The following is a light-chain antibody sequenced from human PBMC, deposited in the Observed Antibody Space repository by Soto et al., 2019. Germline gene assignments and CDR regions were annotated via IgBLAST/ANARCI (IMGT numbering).Light chain of an antibody. Sequence: SYELTQPLSVSVALGQTARITCGGNNIGSKNVHWYQRKPGQAPVLVIYRDSNRPSGIPERFSGSNSVNTATLTISRAKAGDEADYYCQVWDSSTAFYVFGTGTKVTVL. CDR1: NIGSKN. CDR2: RDS. J-gene: IGLJ1*01. CDR3: QVWDSSTAFYV. V-gene: IGLV3-9*01.